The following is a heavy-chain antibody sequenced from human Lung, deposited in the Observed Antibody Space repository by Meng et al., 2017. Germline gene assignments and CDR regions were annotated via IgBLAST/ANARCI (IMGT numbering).Heavy chain of an antibody. V-gene: IGHV1-3*01. D-gene: IGHD6-13*01. Sequence: QVQRVQSGAEVKKSGASVKVFCKASGYTFTNYAMHWVRQAPGQRLEWMGWINAGNGNTKYSQKFQGRVTITRDTSASTAYMELSSLRSEDTAVYYCARSKSIAAAGGYWGQGTLVTVSS. CDR2: INAGNGNT. J-gene: IGHJ4*02. CDR3: ARSKSIAAAGGY. CDR1: GYTFTNYA.